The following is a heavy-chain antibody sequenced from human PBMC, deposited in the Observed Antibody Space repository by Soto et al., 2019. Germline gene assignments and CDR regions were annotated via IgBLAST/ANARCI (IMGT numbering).Heavy chain of an antibody. V-gene: IGHV3-48*03. J-gene: IGHJ6*02. Sequence: EVQLVESGGALVPPGGSLRLSCATSGFAFSGYEMNWVRQAPGKGLQWISYISGSGTTTYYADSVKGRFTISRDNAKKSLYLQMNNLRAEDTALYYCTSREYNYGATFYYYNYGMDVWGQGTTVTVSS. CDR3: TSREYNYGATFYYYNYGMDV. CDR2: ISGSGTTT. D-gene: IGHD5-18*01. CDR1: GFAFSGYE.